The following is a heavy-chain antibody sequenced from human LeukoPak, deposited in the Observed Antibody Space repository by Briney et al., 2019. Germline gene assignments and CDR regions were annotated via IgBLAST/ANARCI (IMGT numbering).Heavy chain of an antibody. J-gene: IGHJ6*04. CDR3: AKELRFLEWLFVDV. CDR2: ISSDGSKK. Sequence: GGSLRLSCAASGFIFSNYAMHWVRQAPGKGLEWVALISSDGSKKDYADSVKGRFTISRDNSRNTLYLQMNSLRAEDTAVYYCAKELRFLEWLFVDVWGKGTTVTVSS. CDR1: GFIFSNYA. D-gene: IGHD3-3*01. V-gene: IGHV3-30*04.